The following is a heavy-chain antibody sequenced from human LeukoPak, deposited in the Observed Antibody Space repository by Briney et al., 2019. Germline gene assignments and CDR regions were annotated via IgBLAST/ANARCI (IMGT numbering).Heavy chain of an antibody. J-gene: IGHJ5*02. CDR2: ISYSGSA. D-gene: IGHD2-15*01. Sequence: SETLSLTCTVSGGSVSSGTNKWSWIRQPQGKGLEWLGDISYSGSATHNPSLRSRVTMSVDTSTNQFSLTLGSVTAADTAVYYCATEVECSGGSCYSYGWFDPWGQGTQVIVSS. V-gene: IGHV4-61*01. CDR1: GGSVSSGTNK. CDR3: ATEVECSGGSCYSYGWFDP.